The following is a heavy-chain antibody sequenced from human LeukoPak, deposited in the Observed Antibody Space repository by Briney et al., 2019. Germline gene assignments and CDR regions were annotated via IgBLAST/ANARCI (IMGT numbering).Heavy chain of an antibody. CDR3: ARGKVTTFFGY. CDR1: GGSISSYY. Sequence: TSETLSLTCTVSGGSISSYYWSWIRQPPGKGLEWIGYIYYSGSTNHNPSLKSRVTISVDTSKNQFSLKLSSVTAADTAVYYCARGKVTTFFGYWGQGTLVTVSS. CDR2: IYYSGST. D-gene: IGHD4-11*01. J-gene: IGHJ4*02. V-gene: IGHV4-59*01.